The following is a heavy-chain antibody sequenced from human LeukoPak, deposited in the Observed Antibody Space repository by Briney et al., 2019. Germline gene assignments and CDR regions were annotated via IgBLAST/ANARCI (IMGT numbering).Heavy chain of an antibody. CDR1: GLMFIDEY. CDR2: ISNSGDFI. V-gene: IGHV3-11*01. J-gene: IGHJ4*02. D-gene: IGHD3-10*01. Sequence: GGSLRISCAASGLMFIDEYMSWIRQAPGKGLEWVSYISNSGDFIAYADSVKGRFTISRDNAKNSLFLQMNSLRAEDTAVYYCARARGTGPGAHFDYWGQGTLVIVSS. CDR3: ARARGTGPGAHFDY.